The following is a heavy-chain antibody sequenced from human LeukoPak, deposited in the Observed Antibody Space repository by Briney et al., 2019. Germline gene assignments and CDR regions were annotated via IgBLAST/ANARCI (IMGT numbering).Heavy chain of an antibody. CDR1: GYSFTSYW. D-gene: IGHD6-13*01. V-gene: IGHV5-51*01. Sequence: GESLKISFKGSGYSFTSYWIGWVRQMPGKGLEWMGIIYPGDSETRYSPSFQGQVTISADKSISTAYLQWSSLKASDPAIYYCAKWLGSSWYYWGQGTLVTVSS. CDR3: AKWLGSSWYY. CDR2: IYPGDSET. J-gene: IGHJ4*02.